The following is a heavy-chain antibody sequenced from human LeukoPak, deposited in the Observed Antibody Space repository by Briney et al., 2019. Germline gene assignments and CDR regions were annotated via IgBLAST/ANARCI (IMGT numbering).Heavy chain of an antibody. CDR2: IYTTGSTDST. CDR3: AGFGAGSYY. CDR1: GGSISSSY. J-gene: IGHJ4*02. D-gene: IGHD3-10*01. V-gene: IGHV4-4*07. Sequence: SETLSLTCTVSGGSISSSYCSWIRQPAGKGLEWIGRIYTTGSTDSTDFHPSLKSRVTMSVDTSKNQFSLKLGSVTAADTAVYHCAGFGAGSYYWGQGPLVTVSS.